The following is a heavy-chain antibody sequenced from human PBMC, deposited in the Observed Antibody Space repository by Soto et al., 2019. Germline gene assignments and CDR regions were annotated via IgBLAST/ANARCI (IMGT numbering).Heavy chain of an antibody. V-gene: IGHV1-18*01. CDR3: ARGGDGYNFGAVY. CDR2: ISAYIGNT. J-gene: IGHJ4*02. CDR1: GYTFTSCG. Sequence: ASVKVSCKASGYTFTSCGISWVRQAPGQGLEWMGWISAYIGNTNYAQKFQGRVTVTADASTNTVYMELRSLRSDDTAVYYCARGGDGYNFGAVYWGQGTPVTVSS. D-gene: IGHD2-21*01.